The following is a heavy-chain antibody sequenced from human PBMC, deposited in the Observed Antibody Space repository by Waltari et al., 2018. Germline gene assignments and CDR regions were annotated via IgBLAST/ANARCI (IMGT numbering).Heavy chain of an antibody. J-gene: IGHJ4*02. CDR3: ARDTTSRERAGD. D-gene: IGHD1-1*01. V-gene: IGHV3-53*01. Sequence: VRLVESGGGLIHPGGSLILPCADSGLRVRNNYMHWVHQAPGKGLEWVSVIYTGEMTYYSDAVKGRFTISRDISKNMVYLQMNNLRAEDTALYYCARDTTSRERAGDWGQGTLVTVSS. CDR1: GLRVRNNY. CDR2: IYTGEMT.